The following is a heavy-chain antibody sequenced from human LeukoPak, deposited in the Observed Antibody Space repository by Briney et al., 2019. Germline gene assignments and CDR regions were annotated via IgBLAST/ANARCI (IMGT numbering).Heavy chain of an antibody. Sequence: ASVKVSCKASGYTFTSYYMHWVRQAPGQGLGWMGIINPSGGITSNAQKFSGRVTMTRDMTTSTVYMELSSLRSDDTGVYYCARDGAARVNYYYSYMDVWGKGTTVTVSS. V-gene: IGHV1-46*01. CDR3: ARDGAARVNYYYSYMDV. D-gene: IGHD6-6*01. CDR1: GYTFTSYY. CDR2: INPSGGIT. J-gene: IGHJ6*03.